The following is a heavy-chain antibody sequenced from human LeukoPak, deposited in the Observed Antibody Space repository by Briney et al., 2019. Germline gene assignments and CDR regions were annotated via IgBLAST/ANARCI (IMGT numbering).Heavy chain of an antibody. Sequence: GGSLRLSCAASGFTFSDYGMHWVRQDPGKGLEWVAVIAHDASVAYYADWVKGRFTISRDNSRNTLYLQMNSLRAEDTAVYYCARRVDFWSGYYVYYGMDVWGQGTTVTVSS. D-gene: IGHD3-3*01. CDR3: ARRVDFWSGYYVYYGMDV. J-gene: IGHJ6*02. CDR1: GFTFSDYG. CDR2: IAHDASVA. V-gene: IGHV3-33*08.